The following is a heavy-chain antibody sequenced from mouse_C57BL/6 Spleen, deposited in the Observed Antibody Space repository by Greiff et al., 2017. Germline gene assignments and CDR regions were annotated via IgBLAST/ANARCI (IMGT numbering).Heavy chain of an antibody. CDR2: ISYSGST. Sequence: EVKLMESGPGMVKPSQSLSLTCTVTGYSITSGYDWHWIRHFPGNKLEWMGYISYSGSTNYNPSLKSRISITHDTSKNHFFLKLNAVTTEDTATYYCARAHYDYDAAGFAYWDQGTLVTVSA. CDR3: ARAHYDYDAAGFAY. D-gene: IGHD2-4*01. CDR1: GYSITSGYD. V-gene: IGHV3-1*01. J-gene: IGHJ3*01.